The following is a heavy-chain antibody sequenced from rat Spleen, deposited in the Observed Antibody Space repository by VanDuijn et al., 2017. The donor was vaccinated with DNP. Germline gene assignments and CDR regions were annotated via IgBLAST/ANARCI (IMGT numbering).Heavy chain of an antibody. CDR3: ARRNYNYDVMDA. V-gene: IGHV4-2*01. Sequence: EVKLVESGGGLVQPGRSLKLSCAASGFNFNDYWMGWVRQAPGKGLEWIGEINKDSNTINYTPSLKDKFTISRDKAKNTQYLQMDSLRSEDTATYYCARRNYNYDVMDAWGQGASVTVSS. J-gene: IGHJ4*01. CDR1: GFNFNDYW. CDR2: INKDSNTI. D-gene: IGHD1-8*01.